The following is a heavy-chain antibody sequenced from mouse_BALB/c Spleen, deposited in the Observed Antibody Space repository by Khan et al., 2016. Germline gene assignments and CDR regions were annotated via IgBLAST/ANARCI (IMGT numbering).Heavy chain of an antibody. V-gene: IGHV3-6*02. J-gene: IGHJ4*01. CDR3: ARLRRVYAIDY. CDR2: ISYDGSN. CDR1: GYSITSGYY. D-gene: IGHD2-12*01. Sequence: EVQLQESGPGLVKPSQSLSLTCSVTGYSITSGYYWNWIRQFPGNNLEWMGYISYDGSNNYHPSLKNRISIARDTSKNQLFLKLNSVTTEDTATYYCARLRRVYAIDYWGQGTSVTVSS.